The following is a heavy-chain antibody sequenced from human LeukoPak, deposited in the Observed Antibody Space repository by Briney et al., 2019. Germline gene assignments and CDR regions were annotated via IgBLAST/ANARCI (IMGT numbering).Heavy chain of an antibody. Sequence: GGSLRLSCAASGFTFPSYAMSWVRQAAGKGLEWVSSISSSYTHIYYADSVKGRFTISRDNAKNSLYLQMNSLRAEDTAVYYCATGGYNYGPYGEDYWGQGTLVTVSS. J-gene: IGHJ4*02. CDR2: ISSSYTHI. V-gene: IGHV3-21*01. CDR3: ATGGYNYGPYGEDY. D-gene: IGHD5-18*01. CDR1: GFTFPSYA.